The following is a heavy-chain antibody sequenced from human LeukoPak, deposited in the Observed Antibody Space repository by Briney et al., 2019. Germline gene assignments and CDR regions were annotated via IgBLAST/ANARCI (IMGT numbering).Heavy chain of an antibody. CDR3: ARHEATAMANLDY. J-gene: IGHJ4*02. CDR2: IYYSGTT. CDR1: GGSISSSSYY. Sequence: SETLSLTCTVSGGSISSSSYYWGWIRQPPGKWLEWIGSIYYSGTTHYNPSLKSRSTISVTTPKNQFSLTLSSVTAADTAVYYCARHEATAMANLDYWGQGTLVTVSS. V-gene: IGHV4-39*01. D-gene: IGHD5-18*01.